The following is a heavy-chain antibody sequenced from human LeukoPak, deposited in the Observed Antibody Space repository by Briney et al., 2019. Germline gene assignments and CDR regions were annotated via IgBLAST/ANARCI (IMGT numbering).Heavy chain of an antibody. CDR2: ISYDGSDK. J-gene: IGHJ4*02. D-gene: IGHD3-10*01. V-gene: IGHV3-30*04. Sequence: GGSLRLSCAASGFTFSSYAMHWVRQAPGKGLEWVAIISYDGSDKYYADSVKGRFTISRDNSKNTLYVQMNSLRAEDTAVYYCAKGHYYGSGSLDYWGQGTLVTVSS. CDR3: AKGHYYGSGSLDY. CDR1: GFTFSSYA.